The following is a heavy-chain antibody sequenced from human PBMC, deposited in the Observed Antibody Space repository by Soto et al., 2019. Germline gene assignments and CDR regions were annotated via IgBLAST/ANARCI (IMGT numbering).Heavy chain of an antibody. CDR1: GFTFSDYY. D-gene: IGHD6-25*01. CDR3: ARGGSGWTRGGWLGP. Sequence: PGGSLTLSCKASGFTFSDYYMIRVRQTPGKGLEWLSYISDSGSTIYYADSVRARFTIFRENAANSVYLQLDGLTDGDTAFYYCARGGSGWTRGGWLGPWGQGSLVTVSS. CDR2: ISDSGSTI. V-gene: IGHV3-11*01. J-gene: IGHJ5*02.